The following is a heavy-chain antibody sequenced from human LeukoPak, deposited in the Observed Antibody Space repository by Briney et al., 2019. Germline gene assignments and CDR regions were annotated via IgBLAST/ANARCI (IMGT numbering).Heavy chain of an antibody. Sequence: GGSLRLSCAASGFTFSDYYMSWIRQAPGKGLEWVSYISSGGSTIYYADSVKGRFTISRENAKNSLYLQMNSLRAGDTAVYYCARETTGDGMDVWGQGTTVTVSS. CDR2: ISSGGSTI. D-gene: IGHD4-17*01. J-gene: IGHJ6*02. CDR1: GFTFSDYY. V-gene: IGHV3-11*04. CDR3: ARETTGDGMDV.